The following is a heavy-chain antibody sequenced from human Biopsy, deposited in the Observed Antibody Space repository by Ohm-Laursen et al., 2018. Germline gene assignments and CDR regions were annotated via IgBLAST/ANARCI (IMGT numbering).Heavy chain of an antibody. CDR3: ARGGPHVRAGGGAFDY. CDR1: GFSFSTYG. D-gene: IGHD2-2*01. Sequence: SSLRLSCAASGFSFSTYGIYWVRQAPGKGLEWVAAIWYDGTNKYYAESVKGRLTISRDNSKNTLYLQMNSLRAEDTAVYFCARGGPHVRAGGGAFDYWGQGTLVTVSS. CDR2: IWYDGTNK. V-gene: IGHV3-33*07. J-gene: IGHJ4*02.